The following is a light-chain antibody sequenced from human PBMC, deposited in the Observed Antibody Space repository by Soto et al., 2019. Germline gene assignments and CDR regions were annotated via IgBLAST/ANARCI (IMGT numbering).Light chain of an antibody. Sequence: DIQLTQSPSSLSASVGDRVTITCRASQSISSYLNWYQEEPGNAPNLLIYAASSLQSGVPSRFSGSGSGTDFTLTISSLQPEDFATYYCQQSDSSPWTFGQGTKVEIK. CDR1: QSISSY. CDR2: AAS. V-gene: IGKV1-39*01. J-gene: IGKJ1*01. CDR3: QQSDSSPWT.